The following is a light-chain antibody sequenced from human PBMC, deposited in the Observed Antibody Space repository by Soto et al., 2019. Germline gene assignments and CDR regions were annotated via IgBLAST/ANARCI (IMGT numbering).Light chain of an antibody. CDR2: AAS. J-gene: IGKJ4*01. Sequence: DIHMTQSPSSLSASVGDRVTITCRASQAIATYLAWYQQRPCKVPHLLIYAASSLQSGVPSRFSGSVTGTDFTLTLDSVQPEEVATYFGQKYDSDPPSFGGGT. CDR3: QKYDSDPPS. CDR1: QAIATY. V-gene: IGKV1-27*01.